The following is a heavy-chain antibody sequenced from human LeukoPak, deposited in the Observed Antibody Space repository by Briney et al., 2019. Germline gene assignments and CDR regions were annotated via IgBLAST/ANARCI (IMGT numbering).Heavy chain of an antibody. CDR1: GGSISSSSYY. V-gene: IGHV4-39*01. Sequence: KPSETLSLTCTVSGGSISSSSYYWGWIRQPPGKGLEWIGSIYYSGSTYYNPSLKSRVTISVDTSKNQFSLKLSSVTAADTAVYYCARRDSSGWFDFDYWGQGTLVTVSS. CDR2: IYYSGST. J-gene: IGHJ4*02. D-gene: IGHD6-19*01. CDR3: ARRDSSGWFDFDY.